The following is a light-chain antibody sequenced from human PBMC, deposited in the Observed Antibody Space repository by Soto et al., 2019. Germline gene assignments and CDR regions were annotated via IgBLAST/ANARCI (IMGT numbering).Light chain of an antibody. CDR2: GAS. Sequence: EFVLTQAPGTLSLSPGERATLSCRASQSVSSNLAWYQQKPGQAPRLLIYGASSRATGIPDRFSGSGSGIDFTLTISRLEPEDFAVYYCQQYGSSPPSITFGQGTRLEIK. V-gene: IGKV3-20*01. J-gene: IGKJ5*01. CDR1: QSVSSN. CDR3: QQYGSSPPSIT.